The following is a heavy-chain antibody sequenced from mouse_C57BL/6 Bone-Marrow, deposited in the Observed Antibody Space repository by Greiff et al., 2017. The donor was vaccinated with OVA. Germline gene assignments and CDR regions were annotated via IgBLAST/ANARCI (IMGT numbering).Heavy chain of an antibody. CDR2: IFPGSGST. CDR1: GYTFTSHW. D-gene: IGHD2-12*01. Sequence: QVQLQHSGPELVRPGASVKISCKASGYTFTSHWMQWVRQRPGPGLEWIGGIFPGSGSTYYNEKFKGKATLTVDTSSSTAYMQLSSLTAEDSAVYFCARHSYDPDSFAYWDQGTLVTVSA. CDR3: ARHSYDPDSFAY. J-gene: IGHJ3*01. V-gene: IGHV1-56*01.